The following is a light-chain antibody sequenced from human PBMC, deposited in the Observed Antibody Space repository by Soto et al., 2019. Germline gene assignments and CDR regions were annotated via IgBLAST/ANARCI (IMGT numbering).Light chain of an antibody. J-gene: IGKJ1*01. CDR1: QSISSY. CDR2: AAS. V-gene: IGKV1-39*01. Sequence: DIQMTQSPSSLSASVGDRVTITCRASQSISSYLNWYQQKPGKAPKLLIYAASSLQSGVPSRFSGSGSGTDFTLTISSLQPEDFATYYCQQSYSTPTFLQGTKV. CDR3: QQSYSTPT.